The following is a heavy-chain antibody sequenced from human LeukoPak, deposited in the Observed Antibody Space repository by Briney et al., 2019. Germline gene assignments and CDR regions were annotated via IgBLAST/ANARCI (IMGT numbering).Heavy chain of an antibody. CDR1: GFTFSSYA. Sequence: GSLRLSCAASGFTFSSYAMNWVRQAPGKGLKLVSGISESGAITHYADSVKGRFTISRDNSKTTVFLQMNSLRAEDTAVYYCAVSVRFERVWHYFNNWGQGTQVTVSS. D-gene: IGHD3-9*01. V-gene: IGHV3-23*01. CDR3: AVSVRFERVWHYFNN. CDR2: ISESGAIT. J-gene: IGHJ4*02.